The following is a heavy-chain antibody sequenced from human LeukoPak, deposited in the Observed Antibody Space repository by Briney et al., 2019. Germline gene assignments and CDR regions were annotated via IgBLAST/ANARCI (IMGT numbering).Heavy chain of an antibody. J-gene: IGHJ3*02. CDR2: ISSSSSYI. Sequence: GGSLRLSCAASGLTFSDYYMSWIRQAPGKGLEWVSYISSSSSYIYYADSVKGRFTISRDNAKNSLYLQMNSLRAEDTAVYYCASRGYSSPDAFDIWGQGTMVTVSS. V-gene: IGHV3-11*06. CDR3: ASRGYSSPDAFDI. CDR1: GLTFSDYY. D-gene: IGHD5-18*01.